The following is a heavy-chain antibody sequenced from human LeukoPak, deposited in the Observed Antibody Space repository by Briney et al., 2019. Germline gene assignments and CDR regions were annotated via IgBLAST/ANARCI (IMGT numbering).Heavy chain of an antibody. CDR2: IYHSGTT. D-gene: IGHD3-22*01. CDR3: ARGVTMIGRLRFDP. V-gene: IGHV4-38-2*02. Sequence: SETLSLTCTVSGYSISSGYYWGWIRQPPGKGLEWIGNIYHSGTTYYNPSLKSRVTISVDTSKNQFSLKLSSVTAADTAVYYCARGVTMIGRLRFDPRGQGTLVTVSS. CDR1: GYSISSGYY. J-gene: IGHJ5*02.